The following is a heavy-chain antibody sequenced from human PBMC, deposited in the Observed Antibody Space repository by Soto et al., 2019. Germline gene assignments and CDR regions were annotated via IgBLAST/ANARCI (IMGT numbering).Heavy chain of an antibody. D-gene: IGHD3-16*01. Sequence: QMQLVESGGGVVQPGGSLRLSCGSSGFSFSFYGMHWVRQAPGKGLEWVAFIWYDGTSKFYADSAKGRFTISRDNSMTTLFLEMNSLRAEDTAVYYCARDGTPQRVMEKNYYNYCSGMDAWGQGTTVLVSS. CDR2: IWYDGTSK. V-gene: IGHV3-33*02. CDR1: GFSFSFYG. J-gene: IGHJ6*02. CDR3: ARDGTPQRVMEKNYYNYCSGMDA.